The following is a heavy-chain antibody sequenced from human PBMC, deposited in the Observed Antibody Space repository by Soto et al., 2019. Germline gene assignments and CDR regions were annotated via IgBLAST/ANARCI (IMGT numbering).Heavy chain of an antibody. CDR2: ISYDGSNK. Sequence: QVQLVESGGGVVQPGRSLRVSCAASGFTFSSYAMHWVRQAPGKGLEWVAVISYDGSNKYYADSVKGRFTISRDNSKNTLYLQMNSLRAEDTAVYYCARASIEYSSSSAYYYYYYGMDVWGQGTTVTVSS. V-gene: IGHV3-30-3*01. CDR3: ARASIEYSSSSAYYYYYYGMDV. CDR1: GFTFSSYA. J-gene: IGHJ6*02. D-gene: IGHD6-6*01.